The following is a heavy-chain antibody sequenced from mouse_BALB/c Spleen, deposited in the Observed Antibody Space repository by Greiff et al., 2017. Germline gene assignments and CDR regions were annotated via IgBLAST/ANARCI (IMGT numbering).Heavy chain of an antibody. V-gene: IGHV1-67*01. CDR2: ISTYYGNT. Sequence: VQLQQSGPELVRPGVSVKISCKGSGYTFTDYAMHWVKQSHAKSLEWIGVISTYYGNTNYNQKFKGKATMTVDKSSSTAYMELARLTSEDSAIYYCARSDYYGSSSYYYAMDYWGQGTSVTVSS. J-gene: IGHJ4*01. D-gene: IGHD1-1*01. CDR1: GYTFTDYA. CDR3: ARSDYYGSSSYYYAMDY.